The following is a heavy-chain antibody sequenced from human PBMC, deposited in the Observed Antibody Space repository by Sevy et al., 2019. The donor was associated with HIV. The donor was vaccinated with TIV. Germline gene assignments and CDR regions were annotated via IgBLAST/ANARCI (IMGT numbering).Heavy chain of an antibody. V-gene: IGHV1-2*02. CDR2: INPNSGDT. D-gene: IGHD5-18*01. J-gene: IGHJ4*02. CDR1: GYTFSDHF. CDR3: ATHGGYRYGSLLDY. Sequence: ASVKVSCKASGYTFSDHFIHWVRQAPGQGLEWMGWINPNSGDTKYAQNFHGRVTLTRDTSIDSGYMELTSLRSDDTAVYYCATHGGYRYGSLLDYWGQGTLVTVSS.